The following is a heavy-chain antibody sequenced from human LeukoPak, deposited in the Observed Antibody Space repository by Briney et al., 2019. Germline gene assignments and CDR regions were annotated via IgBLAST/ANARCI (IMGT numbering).Heavy chain of an antibody. CDR2: IYYSGST. V-gene: IGHV4-61*01. Sequence: SETLSLTCTVSGGSISSGSYYWSWIRQPPGKGLEWIGYIYYSGSTNYNPSLKSRVTISVDTSKNQFSLKLSSVTAADTAVYYCAREAGYSYGYDYWGQGTLVTVSS. D-gene: IGHD5-18*01. J-gene: IGHJ4*02. CDR1: GGSISSGSYY. CDR3: AREAGYSYGYDY.